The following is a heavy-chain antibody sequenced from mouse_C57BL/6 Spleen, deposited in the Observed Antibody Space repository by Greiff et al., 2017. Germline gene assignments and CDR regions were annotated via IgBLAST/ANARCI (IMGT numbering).Heavy chain of an antibody. Sequence: QVQLQQPGAELVMPGASVKLSCKASGYTFTSYWMHWVKQRPGQGLEWIGEIDPSDSYTNYNQKFKGKATLTVDKSSSTAYMQLSSLTSEDSAVYYCARGVFDYWGQGTTLTVSA. CDR3: ARGVFDY. V-gene: IGHV1-69*01. CDR1: GYTFTSYW. J-gene: IGHJ2*01. CDR2: IDPSDSYT.